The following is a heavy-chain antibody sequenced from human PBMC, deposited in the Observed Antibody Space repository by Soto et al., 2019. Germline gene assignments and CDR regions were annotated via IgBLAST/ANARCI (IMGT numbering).Heavy chain of an antibody. Sequence: EVHLVESGGGLVQPGGSLRLSCAASGFTFSTYDMHWVRQATGKGLEWVSTIYTAGDTYYPHSVKGRFTISRENAKNSLYLQMHNLRAADPAVYYCARASGGGFDPWGQGTLVTVSS. CDR3: ARASGGGFDP. D-gene: IGHD3-10*01. J-gene: IGHJ5*02. V-gene: IGHV3-13*01. CDR1: GFTFSTYD. CDR2: IYTAGDT.